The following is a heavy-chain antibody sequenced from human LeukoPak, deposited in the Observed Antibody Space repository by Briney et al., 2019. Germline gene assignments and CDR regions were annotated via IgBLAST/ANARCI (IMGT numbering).Heavy chain of an antibody. CDR3: AWDRILTVFAPYFDY. V-gene: IGHV3-7*01. CDR2: IKQDGSEK. CDR1: GLPFCRYW. J-gene: IGHJ4*02. D-gene: IGHD2-8*01. Sequence: GGSLRLSCAASGLPFCRYWRRWLRQAPGKGLEWVANIKQDGSEKYYVGSVKGRFTISRDNAKNSLYLQMYSLRGEDTAVYYCAWDRILTVFAPYFDYWGQGSLVTVSS.